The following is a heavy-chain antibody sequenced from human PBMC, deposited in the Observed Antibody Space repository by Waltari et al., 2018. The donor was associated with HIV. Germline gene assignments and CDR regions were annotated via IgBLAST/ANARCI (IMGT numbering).Heavy chain of an antibody. CDR3: ARDRPHYYGSGSYYGMDV. CDR2: IYYSGST. CDR1: VGSVSSGSYY. V-gene: IGHV4-61*01. D-gene: IGHD3-10*01. J-gene: IGHJ6*02. Sequence: QVQLQESGPGLVKPSETLSLTCTVPVGSVSSGSYYWSWIRQPPGTGLEWIGYIYYSGSTNYNPSLKSRVTISVDTSKNQFSLKLSSVTAADTAVYYCARDRPHYYGSGSYYGMDVWGQGTTVTVSS.